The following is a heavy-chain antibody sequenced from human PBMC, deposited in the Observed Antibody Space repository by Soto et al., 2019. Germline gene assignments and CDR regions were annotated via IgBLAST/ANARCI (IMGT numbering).Heavy chain of an antibody. Sequence: EVQLVESGGGLVKPGESLRLSCAASGFTFSNAWMSWVRQVPGKGPEWVSRINDDGSHTNYADSVKGRFTISRDNAKNTLYLQMNDLRAEDTAVYYCTRGPRSTSTGTGAFWGQGTLVTVSS. CDR2: INDDGSHT. CDR1: GFTFSNAW. D-gene: IGHD1-1*01. J-gene: IGHJ4*02. V-gene: IGHV3-74*02. CDR3: TRGPRSTSTGTGAF.